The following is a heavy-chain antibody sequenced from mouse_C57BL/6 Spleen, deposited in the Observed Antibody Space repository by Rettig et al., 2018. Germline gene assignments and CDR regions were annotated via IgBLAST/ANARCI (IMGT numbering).Heavy chain of an antibody. J-gene: IGHJ3*01. V-gene: IGHV5-17*01. Sequence: TFSDYGMHWVRQAPEKGLEWVAYISSGSSTIYYADTVKGRFTISRDNAKNTLFLQMTSLRSEDTAMYYCARPSFAYWGQGTLVTVSA. CDR2: ISSGSSTI. CDR3: ARPSFAY. CDR1: TFSDYG.